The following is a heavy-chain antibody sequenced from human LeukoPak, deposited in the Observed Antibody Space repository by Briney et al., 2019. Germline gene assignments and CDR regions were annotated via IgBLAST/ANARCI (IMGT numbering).Heavy chain of an antibody. Sequence: SETLSLTCTVSGDSISSFYWSWIRQSAGKGPEWIGRVYVSGTTTYNPSLQSRVSMSVDKSKNQVSLKLSSVTAADTAVYYCARGDGNFHFWGQGTLVIVSS. CDR1: GDSISSFY. V-gene: IGHV4-4*07. CDR2: VYVSGTT. D-gene: IGHD3-9*01. J-gene: IGHJ1*01. CDR3: ARGDGNFHF.